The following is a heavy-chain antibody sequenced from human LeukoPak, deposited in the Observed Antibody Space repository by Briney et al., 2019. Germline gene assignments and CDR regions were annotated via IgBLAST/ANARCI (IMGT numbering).Heavy chain of an antibody. CDR3: AKGKVGIVATIPFDY. Sequence: GGSLRLSCAASGFTFSSFGMSWVRQAPGKGLEWVSGTSGSGGSTYYADSVQGRFTISRDNSKNTLYLQMNSLRAEDTAVYYCAKGKVGIVATIPFDYWGQGTLVTVSS. CDR2: TSGSGGST. CDR1: GFTFSSFG. V-gene: IGHV3-23*01. J-gene: IGHJ4*02. D-gene: IGHD5-12*01.